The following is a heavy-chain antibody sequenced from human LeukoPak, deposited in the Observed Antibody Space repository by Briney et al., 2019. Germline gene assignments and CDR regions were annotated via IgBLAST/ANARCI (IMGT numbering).Heavy chain of an antibody. CDR2: IYSGGST. V-gene: IGHV3-66*01. Sequence: GGSLRLSCAASGFTVSSNYMSWVRQAPGKWLEWVSVIYSGGSTYYADSVKGRFTISRDNSKNTLYLQMNSLRAEDTAVYYCAREGEVGAINYWGQGTLVTVSS. CDR3: AREGEVGAINY. D-gene: IGHD1-26*01. J-gene: IGHJ4*02. CDR1: GFTVSSNY.